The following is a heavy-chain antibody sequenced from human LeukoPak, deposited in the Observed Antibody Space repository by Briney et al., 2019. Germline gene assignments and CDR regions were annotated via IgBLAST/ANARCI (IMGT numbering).Heavy chain of an antibody. D-gene: IGHD3-22*01. V-gene: IGHV3-15*01. Sequence: GGSLRLSCAASGFTFSNAWMSWVRQAPGKGLEWVGRIKSKTDGGTTDYAAPVKGRFTISRDDSKNTLYLQMNSLKTEDTAVYYCTTVSPSKYYYDSSGYYPTGWGQGTLVTVSS. CDR1: GFTFSNAW. J-gene: IGHJ4*02. CDR2: IKSKTDGGTT. CDR3: TTVSPSKYYYDSSGYYPTG.